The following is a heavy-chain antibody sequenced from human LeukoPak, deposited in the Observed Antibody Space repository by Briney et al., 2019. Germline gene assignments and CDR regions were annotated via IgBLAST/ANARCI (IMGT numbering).Heavy chain of an antibody. J-gene: IGHJ4*02. CDR2: ISSSSSTI. V-gene: IGHV3-48*04. CDR3: ARAGVGIGRYYFDSSGYR. CDR1: GFTLSTYS. Sequence: GGSLRLSCAASGFTLSTYSMNWVRQAPGKGLEWISYISSSSSTIYYADSVKGRFTISRDNAETSLYLQMNSLRAEDTAVYYCARAGVGIGRYYFDSSGYRWGQGTLVTVSS. D-gene: IGHD3-22*01.